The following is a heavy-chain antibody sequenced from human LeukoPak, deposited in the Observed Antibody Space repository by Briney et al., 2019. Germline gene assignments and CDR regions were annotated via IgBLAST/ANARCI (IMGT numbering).Heavy chain of an antibody. Sequence: TSETLSLTCTVSGISISSSNPYWGWIRQPPGKGLEWIGSIYYTGNTYYNASLKSRVTISIDTSKNQISLRLTSVTAADTAMYYCARQTGSGLFTLPGGQGTLVTVSS. J-gene: IGHJ4*02. CDR3: ARQTGSGLFTLP. CDR2: IYYTGNT. D-gene: IGHD3/OR15-3a*01. CDR1: GISISSSNPY. V-gene: IGHV4-39*01.